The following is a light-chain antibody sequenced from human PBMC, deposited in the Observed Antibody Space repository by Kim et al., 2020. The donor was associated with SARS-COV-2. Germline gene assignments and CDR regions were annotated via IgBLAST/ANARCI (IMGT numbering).Light chain of an antibody. CDR1: RSNIGSNY. Sequence: RVTIPCSGSRSNIGSNYVYWYQQFPGTAPKVRIYRNNQRPSGVPDRFSGSKSGTSASLAISGLRSEDEADYYCAAWDDSLSGYLFGTGTKVTVL. V-gene: IGLV1-47*01. CDR3: AAWDDSLSGYL. CDR2: RNN. J-gene: IGLJ1*01.